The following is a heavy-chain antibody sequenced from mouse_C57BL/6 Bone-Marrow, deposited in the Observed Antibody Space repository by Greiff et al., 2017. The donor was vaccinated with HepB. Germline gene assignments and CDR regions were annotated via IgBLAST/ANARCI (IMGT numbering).Heavy chain of an antibody. J-gene: IGHJ4*01. V-gene: IGHV14-3*01. D-gene: IGHD2-4*01. CDR2: IDPANGNT. Sequence: EVQLVESVAELVRPGASVKLSCTASGFNIKNTYMHWVKQRPEQGLEWIGRIDPANGNTKYAPKFQGKATITADTSSNTAYLQLSSLTSEDTAIYYFAIGDYDYDGGYAMDYWGQGTSVTVSS. CDR1: GFNIKNTY. CDR3: AIGDYDYDGGYAMDY.